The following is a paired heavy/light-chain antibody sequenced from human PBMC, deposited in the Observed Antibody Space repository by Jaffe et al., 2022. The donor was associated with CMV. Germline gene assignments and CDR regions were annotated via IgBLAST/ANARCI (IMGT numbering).Heavy chain of an antibody. CDR2: ISSTGRDI. Sequence: EVQVLESGGGLVKPGGSLRLSCAVSGFSFSTYGLNWVRQAPGQGLEWVASISSTGRDIYYADSVKGRFTISRDSAKNSLYLQMNSLRAEDTAVYYCARDPSGNVGYYYYYYMDVWGKGTTVTVSS. D-gene: IGHD2-15*01. CDR1: GFSFSTYG. V-gene: IGHV3-21*01. CDR3: ARDPSGNVGYYYYYYMDV. J-gene: IGHJ6*03.
Light chain of an antibody. CDR1: QGISNY. CDR2: ASF. V-gene: IGKV1-8*01. CDR3: QQYYNYPLT. J-gene: IGKJ4*01. Sequence: AIHITQSPSSLSASTGDRVTITCRASQGISNYLAWYQQKPGKAPKLLIYASFTLQSGVPSRFSGSTSGTDFTLTIGSLQSEDFATYYCQQYYNYPLTFGGGTKVEIK.